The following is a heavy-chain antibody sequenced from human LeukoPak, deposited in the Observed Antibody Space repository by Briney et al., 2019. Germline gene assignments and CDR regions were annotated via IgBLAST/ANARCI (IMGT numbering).Heavy chain of an antibody. Sequence: GPSVKVSCKVSGGTFSSYAISWVRHAPGQGLEWMGGIIPIFGTANYAQKFQGRVTITTDESTSTAYMELSSLRSEDTAVYYCASWMYSSSSLFDYWGQGTLVTVSS. CDR2: IIPIFGTA. J-gene: IGHJ4*02. D-gene: IGHD6-6*01. V-gene: IGHV1-69*05. CDR1: GGTFSSYA. CDR3: ASWMYSSSSLFDY.